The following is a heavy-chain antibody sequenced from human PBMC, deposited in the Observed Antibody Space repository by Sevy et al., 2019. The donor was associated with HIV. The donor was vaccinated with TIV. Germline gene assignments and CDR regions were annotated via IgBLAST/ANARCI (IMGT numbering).Heavy chain of an antibody. V-gene: IGHV3-30*03. CDR1: GFTFTNYD. CDR3: ARLVSCGGDCYYLDS. Sequence: GGSLRLSCAASGFTFTNYDLHWVRQAPGKGLDWVAVISNDGRYKNYGDSVKVRFTISRDKHRNTLLLQMDTLRPDDTAVYFCARLVSCGGDCYYLDSWGQGALVTVSS. D-gene: IGHD2-21*02. CDR2: ISNDGRYK. J-gene: IGHJ4*02.